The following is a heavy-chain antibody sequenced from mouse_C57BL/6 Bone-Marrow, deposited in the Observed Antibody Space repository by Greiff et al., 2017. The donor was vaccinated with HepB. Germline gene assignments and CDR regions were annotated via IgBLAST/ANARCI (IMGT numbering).Heavy chain of an antibody. J-gene: IGHJ3*01. D-gene: IGHD2-3*01. CDR2: IRSKSNNYAT. CDR1: GFSFNTYA. V-gene: IGHV10-1*01. Sequence: EVQLVESGGGLVQPKGSLKLSCAASGFSFNTYAMNWVRQAPGKGLEWVARIRSKSNNYATYYADSVKDRFTISRDDSESMLYLQMNNLKTEDTAMYYCVSPYDGYYGGSWFAYWGQGTLVTVSA. CDR3: VSPYDGYYGGSWFAY.